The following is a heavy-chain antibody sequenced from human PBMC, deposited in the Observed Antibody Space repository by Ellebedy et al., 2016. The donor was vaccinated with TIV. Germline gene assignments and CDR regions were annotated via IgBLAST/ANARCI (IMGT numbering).Heavy chain of an antibody. J-gene: IGHJ4*02. D-gene: IGHD6-19*01. CDR2: INHSGST. CDR1: GGSLRSYY. V-gene: IGHV4-34*01. Sequence: MPSETLSLTCAVYGGSLRSYYWSWIRQSPEKGLEWIGEINHSGSTSYNPSLKSRVSISVDTPKKQFSLKLSSVTAADTAVYYCARAFQYSSGWAFDYWGQGTLVTVSS. CDR3: ARAFQYSSGWAFDY.